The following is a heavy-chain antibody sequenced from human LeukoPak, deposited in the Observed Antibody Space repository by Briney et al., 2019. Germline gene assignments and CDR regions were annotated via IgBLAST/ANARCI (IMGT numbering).Heavy chain of an antibody. V-gene: IGHV4-59*01. CDR2: FYDTRSP. Sequence: AETLSLTCTASGVSFSLYYWSWSRQPPGKGLEWIGYFYDTRSPKYNPSLERRVTISVDMSRNQFSLNLTSVTAADTAVYYCARGRGSLTYWGQGTLATVSS. D-gene: IGHD3-10*01. CDR1: GVSFSLYY. J-gene: IGHJ4*02. CDR3: ARGRGSLTY.